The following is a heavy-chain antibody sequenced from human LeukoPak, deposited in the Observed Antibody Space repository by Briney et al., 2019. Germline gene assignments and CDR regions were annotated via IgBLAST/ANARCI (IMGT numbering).Heavy chain of an antibody. D-gene: IGHD3-22*01. CDR1: GFTFSSYA. CDR2: ISYDGSNK. V-gene: IGHV3-30-3*01. J-gene: IGHJ3*02. Sequence: GGSLRLSCAASGFTFSSYAMHWVRQAPGKGLEWVAVISYDGSNKYYADSVKGRFTISRDNSKNTLYLQMNSLRAEDTAVYYCAREGAHYYYDSSGPGINDAFDIWGQGTMVTVPS. CDR3: AREGAHYYYDSSGPGINDAFDI.